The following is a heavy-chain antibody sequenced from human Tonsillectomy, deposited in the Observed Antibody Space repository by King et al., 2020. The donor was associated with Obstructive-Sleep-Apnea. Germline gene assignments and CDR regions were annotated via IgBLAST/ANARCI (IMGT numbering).Heavy chain of an antibody. V-gene: IGHV5-51*01. D-gene: IGHD7-27*01. Sequence: EVQLVESGAEVKKPGESLKISCKGSGYSFTNYWIAWVRQVPGKGLEWMGIIYPGDSDTSYSPSFRGQVTVSVDKSISTAYLQWSSLKASDTAMYYCGRRNRGTGADYYFDYGGQGTLVTVSS. CDR3: GRRNRGTGADYYFDY. CDR2: IYPGDSDT. CDR1: GYSFTNYW. J-gene: IGHJ4*02.